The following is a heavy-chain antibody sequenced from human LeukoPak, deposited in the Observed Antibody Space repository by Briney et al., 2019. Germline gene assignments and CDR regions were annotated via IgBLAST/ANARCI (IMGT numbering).Heavy chain of an antibody. CDR3: ARDMIPDAFDV. CDR2: IDSDGSTT. CDR1: GFTFSTYW. V-gene: IGHV3-74*01. D-gene: IGHD3-16*01. J-gene: IGHJ3*01. Sequence: RGSLRLSCAASGFTFSTYWMHWVRQAPGKGLVWVSRIDSDGSTTSYADSVKGRFTISRDNARNTLYLEMSSLRAEDTAVYYCARDMIPDAFDVWGQGTMVTVS.